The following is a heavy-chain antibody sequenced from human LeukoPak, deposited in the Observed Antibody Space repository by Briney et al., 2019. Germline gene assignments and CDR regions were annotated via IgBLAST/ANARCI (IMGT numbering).Heavy chain of an antibody. CDR2: IYYSGST. Sequence: SETLSLTCTVSGGSISSYYWSWIRQPPGKGLEWIGYIYYSGSTNYNPSLKSRVTISVDTSKNQFSLKLSSVTAADTAVYYCASLWGGALRPAFDIWGQGTMVTVSS. J-gene: IGHJ3*02. D-gene: IGHD3-10*01. V-gene: IGHV4-59*08. CDR1: GGSISSYY. CDR3: ASLWGGALRPAFDI.